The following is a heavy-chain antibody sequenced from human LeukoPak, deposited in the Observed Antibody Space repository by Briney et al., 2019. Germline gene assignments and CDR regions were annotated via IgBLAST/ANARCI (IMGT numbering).Heavy chain of an antibody. V-gene: IGHV4-61*02. CDR2: IYTSGST. CDR3: ARDTCGGDCYPKINWFDP. D-gene: IGHD2-21*02. Sequence: PSHTLSLTCTVSGGSISSGSYYWSWIRQPAGKGLEWIGRIYTSGSTNYNPSLKSRVTISVDTSKNQFSLKLSSVTAADTAVYYCARDTCGGDCYPKINWFDPWGQGTLVTVSS. J-gene: IGHJ5*02. CDR1: GGSISSGSYY.